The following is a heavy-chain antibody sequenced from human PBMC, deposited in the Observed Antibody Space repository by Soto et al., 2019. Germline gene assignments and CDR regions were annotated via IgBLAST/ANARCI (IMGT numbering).Heavy chain of an antibody. Sequence: PSETLSLTCTVSGGSISSYYWSWIRQPPGKGLEWIGYIYYSGSTNYNPSLKSRVTISVDTSKNQFSLKLSSVTAADTAVYYCARSAYCGGDCYPYYYYYYYMAVWGKGTTVTVSS. J-gene: IGHJ6*03. D-gene: IGHD2-21*01. V-gene: IGHV4-59*01. CDR3: ARSAYCGGDCYPYYYYYYYMAV. CDR2: IYYSGST. CDR1: GGSISSYY.